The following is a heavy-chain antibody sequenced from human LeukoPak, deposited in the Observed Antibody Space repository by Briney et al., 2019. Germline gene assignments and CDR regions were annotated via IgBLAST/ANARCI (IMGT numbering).Heavy chain of an antibody. J-gene: IGHJ5*02. D-gene: IGHD1-14*01. Sequence: ASVKVSCKASGYTFSDYYMHWVRQAPGQGLEWMGWINPDSGGTKYAQKFQDRVTMTSDTSISTAYMELSRLRSDDTAVYYCARDHLLFRQPPNWFDPWGQGALVTVSS. CDR3: ARDHLLFRQPPNWFDP. CDR1: GYTFSDYY. CDR2: INPDSGGT. V-gene: IGHV1-2*02.